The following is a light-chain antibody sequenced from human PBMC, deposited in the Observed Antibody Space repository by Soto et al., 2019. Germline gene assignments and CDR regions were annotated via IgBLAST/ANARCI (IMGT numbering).Light chain of an antibody. CDR1: RDITNF. J-gene: IGKJ1*01. CDR3: QQSYNAPKT. Sequence: GDRVTITCRASRDITNFLNWYQQKPGKAPNRLIFAASTLQSGVPPRFSGSGSGTDFTLTITSLQPEDFATYYCQQSYNAPKTFGQGTKVQV. CDR2: AAS. V-gene: IGKV1-39*01.